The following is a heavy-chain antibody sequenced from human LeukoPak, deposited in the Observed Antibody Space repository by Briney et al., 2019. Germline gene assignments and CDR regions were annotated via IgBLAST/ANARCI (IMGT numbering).Heavy chain of an antibody. CDR1: GFTFSTYY. J-gene: IGHJ4*02. CDR2: ISTSSTTT. D-gene: IGHD6-19*01. V-gene: IGHV3-48*04. Sequence: GGSLRLSCAASGFTFSTYYMNWVRQAPGKGLEWVSYISTSSTTTYNADSVKGRFTISRDNAKNSLYLQMNSLRAEDTALYYCAKDIHSSGWYGNFDYWGQGTLVTVSS. CDR3: AKDIHSSGWYGNFDY.